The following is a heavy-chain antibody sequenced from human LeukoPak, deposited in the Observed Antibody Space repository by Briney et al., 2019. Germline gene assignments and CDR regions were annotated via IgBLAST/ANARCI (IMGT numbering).Heavy chain of an antibody. V-gene: IGHV3-66*02. Sequence: GGSLRLSCAASGITVTTNYMNWVRQAPGKGLEWVSVIYSGGKTYYADSVKGRFTISRDNSKNTLYLQMNSLRPEDTAVYYCARVNSASISFDYWGQGTLVTVSS. D-gene: IGHD1-7*01. CDR2: IYSGGKT. CDR1: GITVTTNY. J-gene: IGHJ4*02. CDR3: ARVNSASISFDY.